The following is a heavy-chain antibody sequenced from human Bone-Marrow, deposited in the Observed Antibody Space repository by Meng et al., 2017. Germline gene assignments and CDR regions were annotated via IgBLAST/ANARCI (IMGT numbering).Heavy chain of an antibody. J-gene: IGHJ4*02. D-gene: IGHD4-17*01. CDR2: IYYSGST. CDR3: ASSMTTVTAEIDY. Sequence: QVQLQESGPGLVKPSQTLSPTCTVSGGSISSGDYYWSWIRQPPGKGLEWIGYIYYSGSTYYNPSLKSRVTISVDTSKNQFSLKLSSVTAAGTAVYYCASSMTTVTAEIDYWGQGTLVTVSS. V-gene: IGHV4-30-4*01. CDR1: GGSISSGDYY.